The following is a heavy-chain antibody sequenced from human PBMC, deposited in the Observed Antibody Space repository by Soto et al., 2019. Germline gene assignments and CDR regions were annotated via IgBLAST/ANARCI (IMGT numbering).Heavy chain of an antibody. D-gene: IGHD3-10*01. CDR1: GYSFTSYW. CDR2: IFPGDSRT. CDR3: ARESYGSGDS. J-gene: IGHJ4*02. Sequence: GESLKISCKGSGYSFTSYWISWVRQMPGKGLEWMGIIFPGDSRTKYSPPFQGQVTISADKSISTAYLQWSSLKASDTAMYYCARESYGSGDSWGQGTLVTVSS. V-gene: IGHV5-51*01.